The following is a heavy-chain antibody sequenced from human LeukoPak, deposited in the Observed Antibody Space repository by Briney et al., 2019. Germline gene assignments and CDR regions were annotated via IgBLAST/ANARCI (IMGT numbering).Heavy chain of an antibody. J-gene: IGHJ6*03. CDR3: ARDPNPTYYGSVMDV. D-gene: IGHD3-10*01. CDR1: GFTSSSYA. CDR2: ISYDGSNK. V-gene: IGHV3-30*04. Sequence: SGGSLRLSCEASGFTSSSYAMHWVRQAPGKGLEWVAVISYDGSNKYYADSVKGRFTISRDNSKNTLYLQMNSLRAEDTALYYCARDPNPTYYGSVMDVWGKGTTVTVSS.